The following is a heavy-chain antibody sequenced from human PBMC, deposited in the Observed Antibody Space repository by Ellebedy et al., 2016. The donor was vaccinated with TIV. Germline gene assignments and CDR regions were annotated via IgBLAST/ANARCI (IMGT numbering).Heavy chain of an antibody. Sequence: ASVKVSCKASGDTFSNYAISWVRQAPGQGLEWMGWISAYNGNTNYAQKLQGRVTMTTDTSTSTAYMELRSLRSDDTAVYYCASFVVVVAATPLYGMDVWGQGTTVTVSS. D-gene: IGHD2-15*01. CDR3: ASFVVVVAATPLYGMDV. J-gene: IGHJ6*02. CDR1: GDTFSNYA. CDR2: ISAYNGNT. V-gene: IGHV1-18*01.